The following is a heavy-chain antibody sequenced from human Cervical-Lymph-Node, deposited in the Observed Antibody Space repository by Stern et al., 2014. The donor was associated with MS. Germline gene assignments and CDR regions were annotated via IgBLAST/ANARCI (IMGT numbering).Heavy chain of an antibody. J-gene: IGHJ4*02. V-gene: IGHV2-5*02. D-gene: IGHD3-10*01. CDR2: VYWDADK. CDR1: GFSLTADGVG. Sequence: QVTLRESGPTLVKPTQTLTLTCTCSGFSLTADGVGVGWIRQSPGKALEWLALVYWDADKRYTPSLKGRLTITRDTSKNQVVLTMTNMDPVDTATYYCARRVVALVRGVTQFDYWGQGALVTVSS. CDR3: ARRVVALVRGVTQFDY.